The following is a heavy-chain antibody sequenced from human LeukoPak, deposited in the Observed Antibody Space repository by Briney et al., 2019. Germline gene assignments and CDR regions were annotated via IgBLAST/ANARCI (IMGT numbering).Heavy chain of an antibody. CDR1: GNSFASSW. CDR2: IYPGDSDT. V-gene: IGHV5-51*01. J-gene: IGHJ4*02. D-gene: IGHD1-1*01. CDR3: ARRDGNDEKGDY. Sequence: GESLKISCKDSGNSFASSWIAWVRQMPGKGLEWMGIIYPGDSDTRYSPSFQGQVTISADKSISTAYLQWSSLKASDTAMYYCARRDGNDEKGDYWGQGTLVTVSS.